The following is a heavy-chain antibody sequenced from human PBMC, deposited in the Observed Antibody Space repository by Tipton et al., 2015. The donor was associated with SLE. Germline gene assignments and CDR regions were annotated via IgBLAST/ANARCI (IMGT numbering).Heavy chain of an antibody. V-gene: IGHV3-9*01. CDR2: ISWNSGSI. CDR1: GFTFDDYA. CDR3: AKVLVGPADAFDI. J-gene: IGHJ3*02. Sequence: SLRLSCAASGFTFDDYAMHWVRQAPGKGLEWVSGISWNSGSIGYADSVKGRFTISRDNAKNSVYLQMNSLRAEDTALYYCAKVLVGPADAFDIWGQGTMVTVSS. D-gene: IGHD1-26*01.